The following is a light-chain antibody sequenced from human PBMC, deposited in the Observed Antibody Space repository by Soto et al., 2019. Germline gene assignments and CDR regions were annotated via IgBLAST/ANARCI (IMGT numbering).Light chain of an antibody. J-gene: IGKJ5*01. CDR3: QHNGRS. Sequence: DIVLTQSPGTLSFSPGERATLSCRTSERVGSSLLAWYQQKPGQAPRLLIYAASSRATGISDRFSGSGSGTDFTLIINRQVPKNSADYYCQHNGRSFGQVTRLEIK. CDR2: AAS. CDR1: ERVGSSL. V-gene: IGKV3-20*01.